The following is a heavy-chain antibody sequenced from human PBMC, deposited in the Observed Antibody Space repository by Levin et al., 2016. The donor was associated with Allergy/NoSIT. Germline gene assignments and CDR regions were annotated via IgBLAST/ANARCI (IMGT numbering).Heavy chain of an antibody. CDR1: GVSTSRYY. CDR2: IYDGDIV. Sequence: SETLSLTCTVSGVSTSRYYWGWIRQPPGKRLEWIAYIYDGDIVSYNPSLKSRVALSLDTSRNKFSLNLTSVTAADTAVYYCARFAVMVAATSAFDIWGQGTMVAVSS. D-gene: IGHD2-15*01. J-gene: IGHJ3*02. V-gene: IGHV4-59*01. CDR3: ARFAVMVAATSAFDI.